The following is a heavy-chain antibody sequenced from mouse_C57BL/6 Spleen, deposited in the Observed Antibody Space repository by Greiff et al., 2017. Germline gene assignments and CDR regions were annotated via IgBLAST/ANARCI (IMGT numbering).Heavy chain of an antibody. CDR2: IYPGSGST. CDR3: AMGTVVATRGFDY. D-gene: IGHD1-1*01. V-gene: IGHV1-55*01. CDR1: GYTFTSYW. J-gene: IGHJ2*01. Sequence: QVQLQQPGAELVKPGASVKMSCKASGYTFTSYWITWVKQRPGQGLEWIGDIYPGSGSTNYNEKFKSKATLTVDTSSSTASMQLSSLTSEDSAVXYCAMGTVVATRGFDYWGQGTTLTVSS.